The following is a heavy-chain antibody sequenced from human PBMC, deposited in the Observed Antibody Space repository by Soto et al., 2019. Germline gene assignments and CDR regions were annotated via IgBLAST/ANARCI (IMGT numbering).Heavy chain of an antibody. CDR3: ARESLAYCGGDCYSSPFDY. Sequence: TLSLTCTVSGGSISSDDYYWSWIRQHPGKGLEWIGYIHYSGSTFYNPSLKSRVSTSVDTSKGQFSLKLSSVTAADTAVYYCARESLAYCGGDCYSSPFDYWGQGVLVTVSS. V-gene: IGHV4-31*03. CDR2: IHYSGST. D-gene: IGHD2-21*02. J-gene: IGHJ4*02. CDR1: GGSISSDDYY.